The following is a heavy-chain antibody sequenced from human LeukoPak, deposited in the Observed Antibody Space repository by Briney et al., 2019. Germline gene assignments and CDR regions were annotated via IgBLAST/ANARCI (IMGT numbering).Heavy chain of an antibody. Sequence: GGSLRVSCAASGFTFSSYAMSWVCQAPGKGLEWVSAISGSGGSAYYADSVKGRFTISRDNSKNTLYLQMNSLRAEDTAVYYCAKGITVAAAGNFDYWGQGTLVTVSS. CDR1: GFTFSSYA. CDR3: AKGITVAAAGNFDY. J-gene: IGHJ4*02. CDR2: ISGSGGSA. D-gene: IGHD6-13*01. V-gene: IGHV3-23*01.